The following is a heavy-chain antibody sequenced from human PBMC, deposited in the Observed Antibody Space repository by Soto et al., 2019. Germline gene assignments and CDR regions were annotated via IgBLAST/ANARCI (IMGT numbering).Heavy chain of an antibody. Sequence: EVQLVESGGALVQPGGSLRLSCAASGFAVSSNYMTWVRQAPGKGLEWVSVIHSGGDTHYADSVRGRFTISRDNSKNTLYLQMNSLRAADTAVYYCPRSRTGTTYGGMDVWGQGATVTVAS. V-gene: IGHV3-66*01. D-gene: IGHD1-7*01. CDR3: PRSRTGTTYGGMDV. J-gene: IGHJ6*02. CDR1: GFAVSSNY. CDR2: IHSGGDT.